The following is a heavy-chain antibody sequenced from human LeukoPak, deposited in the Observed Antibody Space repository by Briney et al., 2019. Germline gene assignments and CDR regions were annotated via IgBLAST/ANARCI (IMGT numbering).Heavy chain of an antibody. CDR2: INEDGRTI. V-gene: IGHV3-74*01. CDR1: GFTFSSYA. D-gene: IGHD4-23*01. CDR3: VRDFGGPSDY. Sequence: GGSLRLSCAASGFTFSSYAMSWVRQAPGKGLVWVSRINEDGRTINYADSVRGRFTISRDYATNTVYLQMNSLRADDTAVYHCVRDFGGPSDYWGQGTLVTVAS. J-gene: IGHJ4*02.